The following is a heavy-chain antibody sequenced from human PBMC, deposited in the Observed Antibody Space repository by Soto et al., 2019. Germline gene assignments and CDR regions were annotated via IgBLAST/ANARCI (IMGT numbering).Heavy chain of an antibody. CDR3: AKQSEWVRLERRRIDY. CDR1: GFTFSSYG. J-gene: IGHJ4*02. D-gene: IGHD1-1*01. Sequence: PGGSLRLSCAASGFTFSSYGMHWVRQAPGKGLEWVAVISYDGSNKYYADNVKGRFTISRDNSKNTLYLQMNSLRAEDTAVYYCAKQSEWVRLERRRIDYWGQGTLVTVSS. CDR2: ISYDGSNK. V-gene: IGHV3-30*18.